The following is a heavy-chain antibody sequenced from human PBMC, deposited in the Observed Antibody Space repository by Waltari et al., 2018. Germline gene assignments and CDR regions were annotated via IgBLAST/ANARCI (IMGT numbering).Heavy chain of an antibody. Sequence: EVQLVESGGGLVQPGRSLRLSCEASGFNLDDYAMHWVRQAPGKGLEWVSGISWNSGSIGYADSVKGRFTISRDNAKNSLYLQMNSLRAEDTALNYCAKDGGSYYFDYWGQGTLVTVSS. J-gene: IGHJ4*02. V-gene: IGHV3-9*01. CDR2: ISWNSGSI. CDR1: GFNLDDYA. D-gene: IGHD3-10*01. CDR3: AKDGGSYYFDY.